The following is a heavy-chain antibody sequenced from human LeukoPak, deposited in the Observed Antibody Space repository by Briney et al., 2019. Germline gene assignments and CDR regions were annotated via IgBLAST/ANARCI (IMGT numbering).Heavy chain of an antibody. J-gene: IGHJ4*02. V-gene: IGHV4-59*12. CDR2: IYYSGST. Sequence: SETLSLTCTVSGGSISSYYWSWIRQPPGKGLEWIGYIYYSGSTNYNPSLKSRVTISVDRSKNQFSLKLSSVTAADTAVYYCAGVLRGDFDYWGQGTLVTVSS. CDR3: AGVLRGDFDY. CDR1: GGSISSYY. D-gene: IGHD3-3*01.